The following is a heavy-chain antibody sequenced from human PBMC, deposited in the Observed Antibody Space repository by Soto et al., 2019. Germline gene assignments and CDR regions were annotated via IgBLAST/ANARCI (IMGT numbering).Heavy chain of an antibody. V-gene: IGHV3-30-3*01. J-gene: IGHJ5*02. D-gene: IGHD3-22*01. CDR1: GFTFSTYA. Sequence: QVQLVESGGGVVQPGGSLRLSCVASGFTFSTYAIHWVRQAPGKGLEWVALVSVDGSLEYYADSVKGRSTVSRDNSKSTLYFQTASLTPVDTGFYYCARRSVGSGYDVDPWGQGTLVTVS. CDR2: VSVDGSLE. CDR3: ARRSVGSGYDVDP.